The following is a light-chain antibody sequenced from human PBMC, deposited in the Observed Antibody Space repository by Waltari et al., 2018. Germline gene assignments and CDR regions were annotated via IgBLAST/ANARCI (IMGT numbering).Light chain of an antibody. CDR1: SSNIGRNT. Sequence: QSVLTQPPSASGTPGQRVFISCSGSSSNIGRNTVNWYQQLPATAPKLLIFSNNQRPSRVSDRFSGSKSVTSASLAISGLQSEDEADYYCAVWDGSLNGHVVFGVGTKLTVL. V-gene: IGLV1-44*01. CDR3: AVWDGSLNGHVV. CDR2: SNN. J-gene: IGLJ2*01.